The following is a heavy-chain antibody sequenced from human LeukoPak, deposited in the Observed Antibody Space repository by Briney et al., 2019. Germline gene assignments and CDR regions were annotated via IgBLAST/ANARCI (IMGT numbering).Heavy chain of an antibody. V-gene: IGHV4-34*01. J-gene: IGHJ4*02. D-gene: IGHD6-6*01. Sequence: SETLSLTCAVYGGSFSGYYWSWIRQPPGKGLEWIGEINHSGSTNYNPSLKSRVTISVDTSKDQFSLKLSSVTAADTAVYYCARGVRAARRFDYWGQGILVTVSS. CDR1: GGSFSGYY. CDR2: INHSGST. CDR3: ARGVRAARRFDY.